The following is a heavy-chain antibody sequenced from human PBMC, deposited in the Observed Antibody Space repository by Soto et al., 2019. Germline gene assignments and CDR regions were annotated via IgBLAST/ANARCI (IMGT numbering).Heavy chain of an antibody. CDR2: ISGYNGNT. Sequence: VQLVESGAEVKKPGASVKVSCKASGYTFTNYGISWVRQAPGQGPEWMGWISGYNGNTMYAQKFQGRVTMTTDTPTNQAYMDLRSLRSDDTAVYYCARDREYYYDSSGNYYYHYGMDVWGQGTKVTVS. CDR3: ARDREYYYDSSGNYYYHYGMDV. CDR1: GYTFTNYG. D-gene: IGHD3-22*01. V-gene: IGHV1-18*04. J-gene: IGHJ6*02.